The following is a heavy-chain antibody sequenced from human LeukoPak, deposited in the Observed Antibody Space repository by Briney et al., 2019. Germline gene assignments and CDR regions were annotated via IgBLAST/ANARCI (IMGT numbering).Heavy chain of an antibody. D-gene: IGHD1-7*01. CDR3: ARDSNYDGHFDC. V-gene: IGHV3-43*01. J-gene: IGHJ4*02. CDR1: GFTFDDYT. Sequence: GGSLRLSCAASGFTFDDYTMHWVRQAPGKGLEWVSVISWDGGSTYYADSVKGRFTISRDNSKNSLYLQMNSLRAEDTALYYCARDSNYDGHFDCWGQGTLVTVSS. CDR2: ISWDGGST.